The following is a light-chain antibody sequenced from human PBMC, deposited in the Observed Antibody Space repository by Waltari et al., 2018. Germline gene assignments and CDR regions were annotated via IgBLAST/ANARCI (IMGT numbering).Light chain of an antibody. CDR2: KAS. J-gene: IGKJ1*01. CDR3: QQYSYYQT. Sequence: DIQMTQSPSTLSASVGDRVTITCRASQSISNWLAWFQQRPGKAPKLLIYKASSLESGVPARCSGRGSGTDFSLTISSLQPDDFATYYCQQYSYYQTFGQGTKVEIK. CDR1: QSISNW. V-gene: IGKV1-5*03.